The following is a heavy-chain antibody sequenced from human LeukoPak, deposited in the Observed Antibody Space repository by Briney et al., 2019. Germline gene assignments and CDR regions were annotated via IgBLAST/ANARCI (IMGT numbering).Heavy chain of an antibody. CDR2: IIPIFGTA. Sequence: SVKVSCKASGGTFSSYAISWVRQAPGQGLEWMGGIIPIFGTANYAQKFQGRVTITADKSTSTAYMELSSLRSEDTAVYYCARGRIGATRDAFDIWGQGTMVTVSP. V-gene: IGHV1-69*06. D-gene: IGHD2-15*01. CDR1: GGTFSSYA. CDR3: ARGRIGATRDAFDI. J-gene: IGHJ3*02.